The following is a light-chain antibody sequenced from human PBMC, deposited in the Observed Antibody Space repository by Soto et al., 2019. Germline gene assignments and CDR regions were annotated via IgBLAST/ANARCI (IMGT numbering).Light chain of an antibody. CDR2: EVN. Sequence: QSALTQPPSASGSPGQSVTISCTGSSTDVGGYNYVSWYQLHPGKAPKLMIYEVNKRPSGVPDRFSGSKSGNTASLTVSGLQAEDEADYYCSSYAGSNNYVIIGGGTKLTVL. V-gene: IGLV2-8*01. CDR3: SSYAGSNNYVI. J-gene: IGLJ2*01. CDR1: STDVGGYNY.